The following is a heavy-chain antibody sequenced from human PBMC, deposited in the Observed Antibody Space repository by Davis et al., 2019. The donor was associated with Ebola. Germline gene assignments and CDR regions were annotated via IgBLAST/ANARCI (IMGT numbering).Heavy chain of an antibody. CDR3: AKAQLRFLEWLPSYFDY. J-gene: IGHJ4*02. V-gene: IGHV3-11*06. D-gene: IGHD3-3*01. CDR2: ISSSSSYT. Sequence: GESLKISCAASGFTFSDYYMSWIRQAPGKGLEWVSYISSSSSYTNYADSVKGRFTISRDNSKNTLYLQMNSLRAEDTAVYYCAKAQLRFLEWLPSYFDYWGQGTLVTVSS. CDR1: GFTFSDYY.